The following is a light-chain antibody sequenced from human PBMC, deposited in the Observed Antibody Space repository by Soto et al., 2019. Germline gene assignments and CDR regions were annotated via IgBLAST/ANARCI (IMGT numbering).Light chain of an antibody. CDR2: EVS. Sequence: QSALTQPASVSGSPGQSITISCTGTSSDVGAYNYVSWYQQYPGKAPKLMIYEVSNRPSGVSNRFSGSKSGNTASLTISGLQAEDEADYYCSPYTSTNTRYVFGSGTKLTVL. J-gene: IGLJ1*01. V-gene: IGLV2-14*01. CDR1: SSDVGAYNY. CDR3: SPYTSTNTRYV.